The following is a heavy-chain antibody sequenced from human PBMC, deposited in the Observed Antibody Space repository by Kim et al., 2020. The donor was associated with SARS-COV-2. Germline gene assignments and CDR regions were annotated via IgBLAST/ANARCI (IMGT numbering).Heavy chain of an antibody. J-gene: IGHJ4*02. V-gene: IGHV4-34*01. CDR3: ARVEMSSSRLLGDRKGYFDY. D-gene: IGHD2-2*01. Sequence: RVTISVDTSKNQFSLKLSSVTAADTAVYYCARVEMSSSRLLGDRKGYFDYWGQGTLVTVSS.